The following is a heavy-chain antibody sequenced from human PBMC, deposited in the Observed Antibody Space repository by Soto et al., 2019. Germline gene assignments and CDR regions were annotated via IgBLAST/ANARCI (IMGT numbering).Heavy chain of an antibody. CDR2: IDPSDSDT. CDR1: GYSFTSYW. Sequence: GEALNLSFKGSGYSFTSYWISWVRQMPGKGLEWMGGIDPSDSDTNYSPSFHGHVTISADKSISTAYLQWSSLKASDTAMYFCARLPGVRGVFDGFNVWGQGTMVTVSS. D-gene: IGHD3-10*01. V-gene: IGHV5-10-1*01. CDR3: ARLPGVRGVFDGFNV. J-gene: IGHJ3*01.